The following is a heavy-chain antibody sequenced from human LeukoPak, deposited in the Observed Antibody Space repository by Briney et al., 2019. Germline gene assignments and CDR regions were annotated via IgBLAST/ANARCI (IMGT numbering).Heavy chain of an antibody. V-gene: IGHV3-21*01. CDR2: VNTVSSYI. CDR1: GFTFSDYS. J-gene: IGHJ4*02. D-gene: IGHD3-22*01. Sequence: SGGSLRPSCAASGFTFSDYSMNWVRQAPGKGLEWVASVNTVSSYIYYADPMRGRFTISRDNAKNSLFLQMNSLRAEDTAVYYCARLRRNSDRSDFFYYYDHWGQGTLVTVSS. CDR3: ARLRRNSDRSDFFYYYDH.